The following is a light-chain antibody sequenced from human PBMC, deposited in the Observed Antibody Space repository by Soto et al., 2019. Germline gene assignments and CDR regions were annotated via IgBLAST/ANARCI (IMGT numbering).Light chain of an antibody. Sequence: QSVLTQPPSVSGAPGQRVTITCTGSSSNIGAGYDVHWYQQLPGTAPKLLIYGNSNRPSGVPDRFSGSKSGTLASLAITGLQAEDEADYYCQSYDSSQSGVVFGGGTQLTVL. CDR1: SSNIGAGYD. V-gene: IGLV1-40*01. CDR2: GNS. J-gene: IGLJ2*01. CDR3: QSYDSSQSGVV.